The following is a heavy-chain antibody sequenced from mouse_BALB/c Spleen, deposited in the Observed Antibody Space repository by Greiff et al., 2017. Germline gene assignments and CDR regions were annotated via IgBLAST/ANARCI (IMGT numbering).Heavy chain of an antibody. D-gene: IGHD2-4*01. V-gene: IGHV14-1*02. CDR2: IDPENGNT. CDR1: GFNIKDYY. Sequence: EVQLQQSGAELVRPGALVKLSCKASGFNIKDYYMHWVKQRPEQGLEWIGWIDPENGNTIYDPKFQGKASITADTSSNTAYLQLSSLTSEDTAVYYCALYDYEGYFDVWGAGTTVTVSS. J-gene: IGHJ1*01. CDR3: ALYDYEGYFDV.